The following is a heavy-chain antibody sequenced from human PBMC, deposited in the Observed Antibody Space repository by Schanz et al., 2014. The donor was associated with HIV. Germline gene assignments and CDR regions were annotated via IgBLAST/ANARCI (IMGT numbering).Heavy chain of an antibody. J-gene: IGHJ4*02. CDR3: ARQGLRFSFWLDY. V-gene: IGHV3-33*08. CDR2: IWYDGSNK. D-gene: IGHD4-17*01. Sequence: QVQLVESGGGVVQPGRSLRLSCAGSGFSFDTFGIHWVRQAPGKGLEWLAAIWYDGSNKIYADSVKGRFTISRDNSKNTLYLQMNNLRAEDTAVYGCARQGLRFSFWLDYWGQGTPVTVS. CDR1: GFSFDTFG.